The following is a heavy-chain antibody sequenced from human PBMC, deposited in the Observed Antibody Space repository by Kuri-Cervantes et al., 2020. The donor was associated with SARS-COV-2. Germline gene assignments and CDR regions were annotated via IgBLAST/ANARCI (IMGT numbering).Heavy chain of an antibody. V-gene: IGHV3-30*04. CDR3: ARDFRFGELTPIDAFDI. D-gene: IGHD3-10*01. Sequence: GESLKISCAASGFTFSSNAMHWVRQAPGKGLEWVAVISYDGSNRYYADSVKGRFTISRDNSKNTLYLQMNSLRAEDTAVYYCARDFRFGELTPIDAFDIWGQGTMVTVSS. CDR1: GFTFSSNA. CDR2: ISYDGSNR. J-gene: IGHJ3*02.